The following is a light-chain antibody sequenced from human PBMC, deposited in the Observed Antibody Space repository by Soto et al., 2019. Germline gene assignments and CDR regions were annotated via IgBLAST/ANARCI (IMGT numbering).Light chain of an antibody. J-gene: IGLJ2*01. V-gene: IGLV2-14*01. CDR3: SSYTSSSTVV. CDR1: NSDVGGYNS. Sequence: QSALTQPASVSGSPGQSITISCTGTNSDVGGYNSVSWYQQHPGKVPKPIIYDVTNRPSGVSNRFSGSKSGSTASLTISGLQAEDEADYYCSSYTSSSTVVFGGGTKVTVL. CDR2: DVT.